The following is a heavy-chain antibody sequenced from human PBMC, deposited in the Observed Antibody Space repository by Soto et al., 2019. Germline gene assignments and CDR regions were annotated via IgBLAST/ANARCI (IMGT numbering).Heavy chain of an antibody. CDR2: IKQDGSEK. V-gene: IGHV3-7*03. CDR1: GFTFSSYW. D-gene: IGHD2-2*02. J-gene: IGHJ6*02. CDR3: ARDKKCSSTSCYTWRYYGMDV. Sequence: LRLPCAASGFTFSSYWMSWVRQAPGKGLEWVANIKQDGSEKYYVDSVKGRFTISRDNAKNSLYLQMNSLRAEDTAVYYCARDKKCSSTSCYTWRYYGMDVWGQGTTVTVSS.